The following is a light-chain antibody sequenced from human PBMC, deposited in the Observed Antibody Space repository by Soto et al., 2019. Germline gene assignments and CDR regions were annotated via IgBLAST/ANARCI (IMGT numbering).Light chain of an antibody. CDR2: GNS. Sequence: QSVMTQPPSVSWAPGQRVTISCTGSSSNIVAVYDVHWYQQLPGTAPKLLIYGNSNRPSGFPDRFSGSKSGTSASLAITGLQDEDEADYYCQSYDSRLXGYVLGPGTKVXV. J-gene: IGLJ1*01. V-gene: IGLV1-40*01. CDR1: SSNIVAVYD. CDR3: QSYDSRLXGYV.